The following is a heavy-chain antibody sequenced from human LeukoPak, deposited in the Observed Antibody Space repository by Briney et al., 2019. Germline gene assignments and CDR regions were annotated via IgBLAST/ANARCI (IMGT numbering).Heavy chain of an antibody. J-gene: IGHJ4*02. V-gene: IGHV1-24*01. CDR2: FDPEDGET. Sequence: ASVKVSCKVSGYTLTELSMHWVRQAPGKGLEWMGGFDPEDGETIYAQKFQGRVTMTEDTSTDTAYMELSSLRSEDTAVYHCATGLFIAAADHHDYWGQGTLVTVSS. D-gene: IGHD6-13*01. CDR1: GYTLTELS. CDR3: ATGLFIAAADHHDY.